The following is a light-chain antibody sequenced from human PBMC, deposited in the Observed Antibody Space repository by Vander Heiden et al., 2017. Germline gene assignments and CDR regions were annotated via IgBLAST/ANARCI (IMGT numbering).Light chain of an antibody. CDR3: QESYSTPLT. Sequence: DIQITQSPSSLSASVGDRVTITCRASQSISSYLNWYQQKPGKAPKLLIYAASSLQSGVPSRFSGSGSGTDFTLTISSLQPEDFATYYCQESYSTPLTLGRVTKVEI. CDR1: QSISSY. V-gene: IGKV1-39*01. J-gene: IGKJ4*01. CDR2: AAS.